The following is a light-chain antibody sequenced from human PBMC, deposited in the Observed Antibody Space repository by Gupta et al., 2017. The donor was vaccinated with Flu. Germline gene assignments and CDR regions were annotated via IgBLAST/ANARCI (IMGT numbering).Light chain of an antibody. Sequence: VTFTGASSTGAVTSGHYAYWFQPKPCQAPRPLIYDTSNKLSGPPARFSGSVRGGTAALTLSGAKAEDEAEYYCLPAYSGAPGVFGGGTKLTVL. CDR2: DTS. CDR3: LPAYSGAPGV. CDR1: TGAVTSGHY. J-gene: IGLJ3*02. V-gene: IGLV7-46*01.